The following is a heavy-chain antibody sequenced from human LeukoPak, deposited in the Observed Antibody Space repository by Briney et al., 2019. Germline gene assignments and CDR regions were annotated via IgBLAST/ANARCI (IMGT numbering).Heavy chain of an antibody. D-gene: IGHD4-17*01. Sequence: GGSLRLSCAASGFTFGDYFMSWIRQAPGKGLEWISDISSSGANTYYADSLKGQFTISRDNAKNSLYLLMHSLRAEDTAVYYCARGDYGDYGYFDYWGQGTLVTVSS. CDR1: GFTFGDYF. CDR2: ISSSGANT. J-gene: IGHJ4*02. CDR3: ARGDYGDYGYFDY. V-gene: IGHV3-11*01.